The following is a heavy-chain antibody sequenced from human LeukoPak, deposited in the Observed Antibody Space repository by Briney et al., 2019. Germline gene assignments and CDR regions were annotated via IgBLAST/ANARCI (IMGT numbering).Heavy chain of an antibody. V-gene: IGHV4-39*01. Sequence: SETLSLTCTVSGDSISSNMYYWGWIRQPPGKGLEWIGIMYYSGGSHYNPSLKSRVAISVDTSKNQFSLRLSSVTAADTAVYYCGRWYTSGWHFDCWGQGTLVTVSS. D-gene: IGHD6-19*01. CDR2: MYYSGGS. J-gene: IGHJ4*02. CDR1: GDSISSNMYY. CDR3: GRWYTSGWHFDC.